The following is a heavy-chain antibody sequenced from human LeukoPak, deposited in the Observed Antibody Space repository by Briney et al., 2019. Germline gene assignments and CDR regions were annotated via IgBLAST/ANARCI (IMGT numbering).Heavy chain of an antibody. D-gene: IGHD6-13*01. CDR2: ISSSSSYI. V-gene: IGHV3-21*01. CDR3: ARGGDTAAAGTAVDY. J-gene: IGHJ4*02. Sequence: GGSLRLSCAASGFTFSSYSMNWVRQAPGKGLEWVSSISSSSSYIYYADSVKGRFTISRDNAKNSLYLQMNSLRAEDTAVYYCARGGDTAAAGTAVDYWGQGTLVTVSS. CDR1: GFTFSSYS.